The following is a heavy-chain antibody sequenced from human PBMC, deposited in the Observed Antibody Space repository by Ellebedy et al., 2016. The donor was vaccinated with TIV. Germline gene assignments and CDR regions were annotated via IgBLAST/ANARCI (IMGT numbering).Heavy chain of an antibody. Sequence: PGGSLRLSCAASGFTLSDFGMTLVRQAPGKGLEWVSHVNSGEAKSYADSVKGRFTISRDNAKNSLYLQMNSLRAEDTAVYYCKRDPDGDYDFDYWGQGTLVTVSS. CDR1: GFTLSDFG. CDR3: KRDPDGDYDFDY. V-gene: IGHV3-69-1*01. J-gene: IGHJ4*02. D-gene: IGHD4-17*01. CDR2: VNSGEAK.